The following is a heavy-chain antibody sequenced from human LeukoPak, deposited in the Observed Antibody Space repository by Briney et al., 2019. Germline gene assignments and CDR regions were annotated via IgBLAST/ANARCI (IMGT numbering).Heavy chain of an antibody. CDR2: IHPKTGVT. CDR1: GYSFTDHY. J-gene: IGHJ4*02. D-gene: IGHD7-27*01. CDR3: ARDPNWGPDY. V-gene: IGHV1-2*02. Sequence: GASVTVSCKASGYSFTDHYLHWLRQAPGQGPEWMAWIHPKTGVTNYAERFQGRLSLTRDTSISTLYMELNSLTSDDTAVYYCARDPNWGPDYWGQGTLVSVSS.